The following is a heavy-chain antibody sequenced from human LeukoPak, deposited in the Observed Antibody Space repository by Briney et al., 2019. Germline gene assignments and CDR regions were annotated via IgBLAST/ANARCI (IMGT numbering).Heavy chain of an antibody. CDR3: AQKRLLWYYYYMDV. J-gene: IGHJ6*03. Sequence: SETLSLTCAVSGGSISSSNWWSWVRQPPGKGLEWIGEIYHSGRTNYTPSLKSRVTISVDKSKNQFSLKLSSVTAADTAVYYCAQKRLLWYYYYMDVWGKGTTVTVSS. D-gene: IGHD2-21*02. V-gene: IGHV4-4*02. CDR2: IYHSGRT. CDR1: GGSISSSNW.